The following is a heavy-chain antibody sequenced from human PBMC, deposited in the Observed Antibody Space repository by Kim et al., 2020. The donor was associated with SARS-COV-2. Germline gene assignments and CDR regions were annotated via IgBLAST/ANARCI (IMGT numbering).Heavy chain of an antibody. CDR1: GGSISSSSYY. CDR2: IYYSGST. V-gene: IGHV4-39*01. J-gene: IGHJ4*02. D-gene: IGHD5-18*01. CDR3: ASRLYGYSYGDFDY. Sequence: SETLSLTCTVSGGSISSSSYYWGWIRQPPGKGLEWIGSIYYSGSTYYNPSLKSRVTISVDTSKNQFSLKLSSVTAADTAVYYCASRLYGYSYGDFDYWGQGTQVTVSS.